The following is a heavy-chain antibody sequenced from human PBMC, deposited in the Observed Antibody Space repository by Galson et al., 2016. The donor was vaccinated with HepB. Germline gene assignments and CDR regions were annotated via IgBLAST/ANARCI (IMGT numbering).Heavy chain of an antibody. CDR2: ISWNSETI. CDR1: GFTFEDYA. V-gene: IGHV3-9*01. D-gene: IGHD3-3*01. Sequence: SLRLSCAASGFTFEDYAMHWVRQAPGKGLEWVTGISWNSETIGYADSVKGRFTISRDNANSSLYLQMNSLRAEDTALYFCAVGGFLEWLFDWGQGTPVTVSS. CDR3: AVGGFLEWLFD. J-gene: IGHJ4*02.